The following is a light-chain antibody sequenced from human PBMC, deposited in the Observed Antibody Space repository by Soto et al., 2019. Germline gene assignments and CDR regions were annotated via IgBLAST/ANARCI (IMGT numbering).Light chain of an antibody. Sequence: DIQMTQSPSTLSASVGDRVIITCRASQSISSWLAWYQQKPGKAPNLLIYKASTLKRGVPSRFSGSGSGTEFTLTISSLHPYAFATYYGQQYHHDSWTFGQGTKVEIK. J-gene: IGKJ1*01. CDR3: QQYHHDSWT. CDR1: QSISSW. V-gene: IGKV1-5*03. CDR2: KAS.